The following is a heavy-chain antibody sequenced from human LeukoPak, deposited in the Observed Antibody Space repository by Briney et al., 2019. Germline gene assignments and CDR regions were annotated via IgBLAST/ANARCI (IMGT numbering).Heavy chain of an antibody. D-gene: IGHD3-3*01. Sequence: SVKVSCKASGGTFSSYAISWVRQAPGQGLEWMGGIIPIFGTANYAQKFQGRVTITADESTSTAYMELSSLRSEDTAVYYCARGLGDYDFWSGYYTLGYYYYMDVWGKGTTVTVSS. J-gene: IGHJ6*03. V-gene: IGHV1-69*13. CDR3: ARGLGDYDFWSGYYTLGYYYYMDV. CDR1: GGTFSSYA. CDR2: IIPIFGTA.